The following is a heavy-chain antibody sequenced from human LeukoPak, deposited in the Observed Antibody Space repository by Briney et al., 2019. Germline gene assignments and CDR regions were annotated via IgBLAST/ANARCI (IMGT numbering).Heavy chain of an antibody. Sequence: SETLSLTCTVSGGSISSGSYYWGWIRQSPGKGLEWIGSVYYSGSAYYNPSLKSRVTISVDTSKKHFSLKVNSVPAADTAVYYCARLQNLRYFDPLDYWGQGTLVTVSS. CDR3: ARLQNLRYFDPLDY. CDR1: GGSISSGSYY. V-gene: IGHV4-39*02. CDR2: VYYSGSA. J-gene: IGHJ4*02. D-gene: IGHD3-9*01.